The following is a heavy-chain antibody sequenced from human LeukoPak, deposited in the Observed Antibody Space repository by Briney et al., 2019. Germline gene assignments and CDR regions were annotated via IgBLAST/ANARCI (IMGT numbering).Heavy chain of an antibody. Sequence: GGSLRLSCAASGFTFSSYWMHWVRQAPGKGLVWVSRINSDGSSTNYADSVKGRFTISRDNAKNTLYLQMNSLRAEDTAMYYCARGYSSNWYYLDYWGQGTLVTVSS. V-gene: IGHV3-74*01. CDR1: GFTFSSYW. D-gene: IGHD6-13*01. CDR2: INSDGSST. J-gene: IGHJ4*02. CDR3: ARGYSSNWYYLDY.